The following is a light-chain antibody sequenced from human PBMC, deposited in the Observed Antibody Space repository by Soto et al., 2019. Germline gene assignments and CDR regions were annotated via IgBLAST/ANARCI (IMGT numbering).Light chain of an antibody. J-gene: IGLJ1*01. CDR1: SSDVGGYSH. CDR3: SSYTSTTVYV. Sequence: QSALTQPPSVSGSPGQSVTISCTGGSSDVGGYSHVSWYQQPPGTAPKLIIYEVDNRPFGVPDRFSGSKSGNTASLTISGLQAEDEADYFCSSYTSTTVYVFGTGTKVTVL. CDR2: EVD. V-gene: IGLV2-18*02.